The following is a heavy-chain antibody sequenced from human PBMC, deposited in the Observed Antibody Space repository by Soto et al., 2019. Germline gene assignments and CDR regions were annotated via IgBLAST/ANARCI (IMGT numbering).Heavy chain of an antibody. V-gene: IGHV4-59*01. D-gene: IGHD3-10*01. CDR1: GGSISSYY. Sequence: LETLSLTCTVSGGSISSYYWSWIRQPPGKGLEWIGYIYYSGSTNYNPSLKSRVTISVDTSKNQFSLKLSSVTAADTAVYYCARGPMVRGVMWWFVPWGQGTLVAVSS. J-gene: IGHJ5*02. CDR3: ARGPMVRGVMWWFVP. CDR2: IYYSGST.